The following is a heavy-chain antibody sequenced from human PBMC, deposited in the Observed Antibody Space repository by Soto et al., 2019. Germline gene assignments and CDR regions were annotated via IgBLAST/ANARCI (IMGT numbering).Heavy chain of an antibody. V-gene: IGHV4-30-4*01. J-gene: IGHJ4*02. CDR3: ATGSGSTYGYFDY. CDR2: ISNSGST. Sequence: PSETLSLTCTVSGGSVTSDEYYWSWIRQSPGKGLEWIGYISNSGSTGYNTSLKTRLSMSVDRSKNQFTLRLTSVTAADTAVYFWATGSGSTYGYFDYWGQGNQVTVSS. CDR1: GGSVTSDEYY. D-gene: IGHD5-18*01.